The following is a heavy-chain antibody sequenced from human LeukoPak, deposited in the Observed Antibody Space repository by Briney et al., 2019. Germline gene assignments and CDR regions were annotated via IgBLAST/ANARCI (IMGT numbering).Heavy chain of an antibody. CDR3: ARARNTGWFSPDFDY. J-gene: IGHJ4*02. Sequence: GGSLRLSCAVSGFTFDDYAMHWVRPAPGKGLEWVSGISWNSGSIGYADSVKGRFTISRHNDENSLFLQMNSLRPEDTALYYCARARNTGWFSPDFDYWGQGTLVTVSS. D-gene: IGHD6-19*01. V-gene: IGHV3-9*01. CDR2: ISWNSGSI. CDR1: GFTFDDYA.